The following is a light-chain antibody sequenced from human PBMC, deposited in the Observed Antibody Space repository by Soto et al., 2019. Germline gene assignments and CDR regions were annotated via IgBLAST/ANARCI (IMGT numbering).Light chain of an antibody. Sequence: EIQMTQSPSAMSASLGDRVTITCRAIQRINNSLAWVQQQPGKVPKRLIYAASSLQSAVPSRFSGSGPGTDFTLTISSLQPEDFATYYCQQSYSTPRTFGQGTKVDNK. CDR1: QRINNS. J-gene: IGKJ1*01. CDR2: AAS. V-gene: IGKV1-17*03. CDR3: QQSYSTPRT.